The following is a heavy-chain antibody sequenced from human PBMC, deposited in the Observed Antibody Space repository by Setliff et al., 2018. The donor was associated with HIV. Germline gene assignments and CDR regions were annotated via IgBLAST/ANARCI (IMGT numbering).Heavy chain of an antibody. J-gene: IGHJ3*01. Sequence: ASVKVSCKASGYTFTAYYIHWVRQAPGHELQLMGRIEPSSGGTNYIQKFQGRVTITRDKSIYTVYMKLTGLTSDDTAVYYCARQDHSSVNTGSLYAFEVWGQGTMVTVSS. CDR2: IEPSSGGT. V-gene: IGHV1-2*06. D-gene: IGHD2-8*02. CDR1: GYTFTAYY. CDR3: ARQDHSSVNTGSLYAFEV.